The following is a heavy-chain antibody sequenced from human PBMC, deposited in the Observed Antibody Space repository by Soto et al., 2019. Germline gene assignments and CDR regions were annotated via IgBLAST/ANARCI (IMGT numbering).Heavy chain of an antibody. V-gene: IGHV3-33*01. CDR2: IWYDGSNK. J-gene: IGHJ3*02. CDR1: GFTFSSYG. Sequence: QVQLVESGGGVVQPGRSLRLSCAASGFTFSSYGMHWVRQAPGKGLEWVAVIWYDGSNKYYADSVKGRFTISRDNSKNTLYLQMNSLRAEDTAVYYCARGSDIVVVVAATDRDAFDIWGQGTIVTVSS. CDR3: ARGSDIVVVVAATDRDAFDI. D-gene: IGHD2-15*01.